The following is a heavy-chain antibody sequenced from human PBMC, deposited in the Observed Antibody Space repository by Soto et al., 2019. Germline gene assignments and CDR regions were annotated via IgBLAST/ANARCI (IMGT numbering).Heavy chain of an antibody. Sequence: EVQLLESGGGLVQPGGSLRLSCAASGFTFSSYAMSWVRQAPGKGLEWVSAISGSGGSTYYADSVKGRFTISRDNSKNTLDLQMNSLRAEDTAVYYCAKDLDLYGRGAEFAYWGQGTLDTVSS. CDR3: AKDLDLYGRGAEFAY. CDR2: ISGSGGST. V-gene: IGHV3-23*01. D-gene: IGHD1-7*01. J-gene: IGHJ4*02. CDR1: GFTFSSYA.